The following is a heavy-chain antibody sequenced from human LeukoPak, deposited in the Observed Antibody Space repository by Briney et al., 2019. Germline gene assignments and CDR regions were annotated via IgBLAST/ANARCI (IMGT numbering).Heavy chain of an antibody. V-gene: IGHV3-30*18. D-gene: IGHD3-22*01. Sequence: PGGSLRLSCAAPGFTFSSYGMHWVRQAPGKGLEWVPVISYDGSNKYYADSVKGRFTISRDNSKNTLYLQMNSLRAEDTAVYYCAKGYYDSSGYCDYWGQGTLVTVSS. J-gene: IGHJ4*02. CDR1: GFTFSSYG. CDR3: AKGYYDSSGYCDY. CDR2: ISYDGSNK.